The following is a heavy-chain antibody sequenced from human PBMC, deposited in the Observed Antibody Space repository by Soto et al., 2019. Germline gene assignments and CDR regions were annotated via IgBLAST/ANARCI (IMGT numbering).Heavy chain of an antibody. J-gene: IGHJ6*02. Sequence: ASVKVSCKASGYTFTGYYMHWVRQAPGQGLEWMGWINPNSGGTNYAQKFQGWVTMTRDTSISTAYMELSRLRSDDTAVYYCARDGHYDFLSAPVLEYYYYGMGVWGQGPTVTVSS. V-gene: IGHV1-2*04. CDR1: GYTFTGYY. CDR3: ARDGHYDFLSAPVLEYYYYGMGV. D-gene: IGHD3-3*01. CDR2: INPNSGGT.